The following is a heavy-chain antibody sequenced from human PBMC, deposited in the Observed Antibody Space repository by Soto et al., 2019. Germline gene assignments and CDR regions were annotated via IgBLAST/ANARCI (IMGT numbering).Heavy chain of an antibody. D-gene: IGHD6-13*01. J-gene: IGHJ5*02. V-gene: IGHV1-18*01. CDR2: ISAYNGNT. CDR3: ARDPSIEAAGTRFDP. CDR1: GYTFTSFG. Sequence: QVQLVQSGAEVKMPGASVKVSCKASGYTFTSFGISWVRQAPGQGLEWMGWISAYNGNTDYLQKLPGRVTMTTDTSTSTAYMELRSLRSDDTAVYYCARDPSIEAAGTRFDPWGKGTLVTVSS.